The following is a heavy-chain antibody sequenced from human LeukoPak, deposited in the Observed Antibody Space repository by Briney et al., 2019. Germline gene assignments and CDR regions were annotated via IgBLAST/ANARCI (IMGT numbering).Heavy chain of an antibody. CDR2: IRSKANNYAT. CDR1: GFTFSVSA. J-gene: IGHJ6*01. CDR3: TRHTMDV. Sequence: PGGSLRLSCAASGFTFSVSAMHWVRQASGKGLEWVGRIRSKANNYATEYDASVKGRFTISRDDSKNTAYLQMNSLRTEDTAVYYCTRHTMDVWSQGTTVTVSS. V-gene: IGHV3-73*01.